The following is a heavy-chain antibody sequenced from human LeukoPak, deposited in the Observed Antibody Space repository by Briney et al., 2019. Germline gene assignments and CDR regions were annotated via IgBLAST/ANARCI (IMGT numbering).Heavy chain of an antibody. CDR2: ISGSGGST. Sequence: PGGSLRLSCAASGFIFSSYAMSWVRQAPGRGREGVSAISGSGGSTYYADSVKGRFTISRDNSKNTLYLQMNSLRAEDTAVYYCAKVKSGSSYGYYMDVWGKGTTVTVSS. J-gene: IGHJ6*03. CDR1: GFIFSSYA. CDR3: AKVKSGSSYGYYMDV. V-gene: IGHV3-23*01. D-gene: IGHD5-18*01.